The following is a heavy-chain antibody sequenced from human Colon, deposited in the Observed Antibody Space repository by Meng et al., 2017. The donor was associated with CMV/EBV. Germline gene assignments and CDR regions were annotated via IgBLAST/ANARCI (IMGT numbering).Heavy chain of an antibody. D-gene: IGHD6-19*01. Sequence: SVQKFQGRVTMATDTSTSTAYMELRSLRSDDTGVYYCARALIAVSGTFYFDYWGQGTLVTVSS. J-gene: IGHJ4*02. V-gene: IGHV1-18*01. CDR3: ARALIAVSGTFYFDY.